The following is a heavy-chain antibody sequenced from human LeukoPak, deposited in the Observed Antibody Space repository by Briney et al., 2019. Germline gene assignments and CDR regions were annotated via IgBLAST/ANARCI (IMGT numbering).Heavy chain of an antibody. CDR2: IYYSGST. J-gene: IGHJ5*02. V-gene: IGHV4-61*05. D-gene: IGHD1-1*01. CDR3: ARVRLQLLWFDP. Sequence: SETLSLTCTVSGGSISDSNYYWGWIRQPPGRGLEWIGYIYYSGSTNYNPSLKSRVTISVDTSKNQFSLKLSSVTAADTAVYYCARVRLQLLWFDPWGQGTLVTVSS. CDR1: GGSISDSNYY.